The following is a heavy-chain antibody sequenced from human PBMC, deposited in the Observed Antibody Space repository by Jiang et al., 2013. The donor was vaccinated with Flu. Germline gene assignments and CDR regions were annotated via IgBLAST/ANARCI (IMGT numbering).Heavy chain of an antibody. V-gene: IGHV3-30*01. Sequence: AVISYDGSNKYYADSVKGRFTISRDNSKNTLYLQMNSLRAEDTAVYYCARDLGSTNGEIDAFDIWGQGTMVTVSS. J-gene: IGHJ3*02. CDR3: ARDLGSTNGEIDAFDI. D-gene: IGHD2-2*01. CDR2: ISYDGSNK.